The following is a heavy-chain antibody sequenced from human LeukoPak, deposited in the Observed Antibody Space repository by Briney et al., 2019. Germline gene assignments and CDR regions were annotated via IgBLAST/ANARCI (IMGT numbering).Heavy chain of an antibody. CDR3: AREWIQLWLYHDTLDI. Sequence: GGSLRLSCAGSGFTFSDYWMSWVRQAPGKGLEWVANIKQDGSEKYYVDSLKGRLTISRDNAKNSLYLQINSLGVDDTAVYFCAREWIQLWLYHDTLDIWGQGTRVTVSP. D-gene: IGHD5-18*01. V-gene: IGHV3-7*01. CDR1: GFTFSDYW. J-gene: IGHJ3*02. CDR2: IKQDGSEK.